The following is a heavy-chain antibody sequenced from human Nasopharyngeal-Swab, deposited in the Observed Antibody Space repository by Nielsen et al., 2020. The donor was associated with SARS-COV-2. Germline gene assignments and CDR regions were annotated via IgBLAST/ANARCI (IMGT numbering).Heavy chain of an antibody. CDR2: ISAYNGNT. D-gene: IGHD2-15*01. CDR3: ARDPAVYCSGGSCYSAGAHDDY. V-gene: IGHV1-18*01. Sequence: ALVKVSCKASGYTFTSYGISWVRQAPGQGLEWMGWISAYNGNTNYAQKLQGRVTMTTDTSTSTAYMELRSLRSDDTAVYYCARDPAVYCSGGSCYSAGAHDDYWGQGTLVTVSS. J-gene: IGHJ4*02. CDR1: GYTFTSYG.